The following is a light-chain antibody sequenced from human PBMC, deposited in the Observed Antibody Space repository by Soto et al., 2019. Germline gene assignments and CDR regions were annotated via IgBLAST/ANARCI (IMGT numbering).Light chain of an antibody. J-gene: IGKJ3*01. CDR3: QQRSNWPLFT. Sequence: EIVLTQSPATLSLSPGERATLSCRASQSVSSYLAWYQQKPGQAPRLLIYDASNRATGIPARFSGSGSGTDFTLTIVSLEPENFAVYYCQQRSNWPLFTFGPGTKVDIK. V-gene: IGKV3-11*01. CDR2: DAS. CDR1: QSVSSY.